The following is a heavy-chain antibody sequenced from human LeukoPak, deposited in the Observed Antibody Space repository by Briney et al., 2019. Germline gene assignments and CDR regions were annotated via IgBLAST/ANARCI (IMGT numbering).Heavy chain of an antibody. CDR2: ISSSSSYI. D-gene: IGHD3-9*01. Sequence: KPGGSLRLSCAASGFTFSDYYMAWIRQAPGKGLEWVSSISSSSSYIYYADSVKGRFTISRDNAKNSLYLQMNSLRAEDTAVYYCARDFDWSTPGYWGQGTLVTVSS. J-gene: IGHJ4*02. V-gene: IGHV3-11*06. CDR1: GFTFSDYY. CDR3: ARDFDWSTPGY.